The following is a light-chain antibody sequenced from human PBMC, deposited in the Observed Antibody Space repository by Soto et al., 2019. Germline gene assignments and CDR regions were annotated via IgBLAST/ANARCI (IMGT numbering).Light chain of an antibody. CDR3: QQDDSSPWT. J-gene: IGKJ1*01. Sequence: EIELTQSPGTLSLSPGERATLSCRASQSVSSSYLAWYQQRPGQAPRLLIYGASNRATGIPDRFSGSGSGTDFTLTISRLEPEDSAVYYCQQDDSSPWTFGQGTKVDI. V-gene: IGKV3-20*01. CDR2: GAS. CDR1: QSVSSSY.